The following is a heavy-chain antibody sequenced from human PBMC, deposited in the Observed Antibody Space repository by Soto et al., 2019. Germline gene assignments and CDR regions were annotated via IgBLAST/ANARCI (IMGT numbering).Heavy chain of an antibody. CDR3: ARGGATDFDY. CDR2: IYSGGNT. CDR1: GFPVTSDH. D-gene: IGHD1-26*01. J-gene: IGHJ4*02. Sequence: EVQLVESGGGLVQPGGSLRLSCAASGFPVTSDHMSWVRQPPEKGLEWVSLIYSGGNTNYPDSVKGRFTISRDNSRNTVHLQMNSLRAEDTAVYYCARGGATDFDYWGQGTLVTVSS. V-gene: IGHV3-66*01.